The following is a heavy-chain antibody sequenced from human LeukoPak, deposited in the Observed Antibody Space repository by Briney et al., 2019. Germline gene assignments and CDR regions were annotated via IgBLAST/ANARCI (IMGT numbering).Heavy chain of an antibody. CDR2: IYYSGST. CDR3: ARGPSVRLYYYGMDV. V-gene: IGHV4-59*01. Sequence: SETLSLTCTVSGGSISSYYWSWIRQPPGKGLEWIGYIYYSGSTNYNPSLKSRVTISVDTSKNQFSLKLSSVTAADTAVYYCARGPSVRLYYYGMDVWGQGTTDTVCS. J-gene: IGHJ6*02. CDR1: GGSISSYY.